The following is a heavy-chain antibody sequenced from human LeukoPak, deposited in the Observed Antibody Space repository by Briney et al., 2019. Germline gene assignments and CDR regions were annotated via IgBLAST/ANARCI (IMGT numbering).Heavy chain of an antibody. CDR2: INHSGST. Sequence: PSETLSLTCAVYGGSFSGYYWSWIRQPPGNGLEWIGEINHSGSTNYNPSLKSRVTISVDTSKNQFSLKLSSVTAADTAVYYCARGAGVGIAVAGSFDYWGQGTLVTVSS. CDR3: ARGAGVGIAVAGSFDY. CDR1: GGSFSGYY. J-gene: IGHJ4*02. D-gene: IGHD6-19*01. V-gene: IGHV4-34*01.